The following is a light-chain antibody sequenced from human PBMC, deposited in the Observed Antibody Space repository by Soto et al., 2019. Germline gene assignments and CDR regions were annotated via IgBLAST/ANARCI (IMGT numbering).Light chain of an antibody. Sequence: DIQMTQSPSTLSASVADRVTITCRASQSISSWLAWYQQKPGKSPKLLIYAASSLESGVPSSFSGSGSGTEFTLTISSLQPDDFAPYYCQQYNSYQYTLGQGTKVDIK. J-gene: IGKJ2*01. V-gene: IGKV1-5*01. CDR3: QQYNSYQYT. CDR2: AAS. CDR1: QSISSW.